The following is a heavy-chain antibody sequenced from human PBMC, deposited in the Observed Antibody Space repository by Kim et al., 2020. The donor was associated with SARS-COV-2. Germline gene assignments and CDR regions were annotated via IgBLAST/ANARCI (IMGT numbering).Heavy chain of an antibody. CDR1: GYTFTSYG. Sequence: ASVKVSCKASGYTFTSYGISWVRQAPGQGLEWMGWISAYNGNTNYAQKLQGRVTMTTDTSTSTAYMELRSLRSDDTAVYYCAREGNHWNYFSLVVWGQGTTVTVSS. D-gene: IGHD1-7*01. V-gene: IGHV1-18*01. CDR2: ISAYNGNT. CDR3: AREGNHWNYFSLVV. J-gene: IGHJ6*02.